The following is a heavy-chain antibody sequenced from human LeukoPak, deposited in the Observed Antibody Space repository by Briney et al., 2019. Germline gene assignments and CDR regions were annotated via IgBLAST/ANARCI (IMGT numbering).Heavy chain of an antibody. V-gene: IGHV5-51*01. D-gene: IGHD5-24*01. Sequence: GESLKISCRGSGYSFTSYWIGWVRQMPGKGLEWMGIIYPGDSDTRYSPSFQGQVTIAADKSISTAYLQWSSLKASDTAMYYCARQRWLQSGWFDPWGQGTPVTVSS. CDR1: GYSFTSYW. J-gene: IGHJ5*02. CDR2: IYPGDSDT. CDR3: ARQRWLQSGWFDP.